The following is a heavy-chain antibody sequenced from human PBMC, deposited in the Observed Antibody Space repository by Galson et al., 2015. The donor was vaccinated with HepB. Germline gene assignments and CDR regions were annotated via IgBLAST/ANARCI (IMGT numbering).Heavy chain of an antibody. CDR3: ASHVLGRRDYCGSGSPDY. J-gene: IGHJ4*02. CDR2: IDPSDSYT. Sequence: QSGAEVKKPGGSLRISCKGSGYSFTSYWISWVRQMPRKGLEWMGRIDPSDSYTNYSPSFQGHVTISADKSISTAYLQWSSLKASDTAMYYCASHVLGRRDYCGSGSPDYWGQGTLVTVSS. V-gene: IGHV5-10-1*01. D-gene: IGHD3-10*01. CDR1: GYSFTSYW.